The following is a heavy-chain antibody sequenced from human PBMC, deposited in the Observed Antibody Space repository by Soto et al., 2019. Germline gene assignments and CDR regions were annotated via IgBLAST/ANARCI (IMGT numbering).Heavy chain of an antibody. J-gene: IGHJ3*02. CDR3: ARDNGSSWYGNDAFDI. Sequence: GGSLRLSCAASGFTFSSYWMSWVRQAPGKGLEWVANIKQDGSEKYYVDSVKGRFTISRDNAKNSLYLQMNSLRAEDTAVYYCARDNGSSWYGNDAFDIWGQGTMVTVSS. CDR2: IKQDGSEK. D-gene: IGHD6-13*01. V-gene: IGHV3-7*01. CDR1: GFTFSSYW.